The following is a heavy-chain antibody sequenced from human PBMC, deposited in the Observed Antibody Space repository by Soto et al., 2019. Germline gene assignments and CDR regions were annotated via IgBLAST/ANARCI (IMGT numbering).Heavy chain of an antibody. CDR3: AKGLGGRSWYYFDY. V-gene: IGHV3-9*01. CDR2: ISWNSGSI. CDR1: GFTFDDYA. Sequence: EVQLVESGGGLVQPGRSLRLSCAASGFTFDDYAMHWVRQAPGKGLEWVSGISWNSGSIGYADSVKGRFTISRDNAKNSLYLQMNSLRAEDTALYYCAKGLGGRSWYYFDYWGQGTLVTVSS. D-gene: IGHD6-13*01. J-gene: IGHJ4*02.